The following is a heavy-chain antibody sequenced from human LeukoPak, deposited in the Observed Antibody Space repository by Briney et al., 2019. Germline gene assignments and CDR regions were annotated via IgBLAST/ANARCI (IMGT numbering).Heavy chain of an antibody. J-gene: IGHJ4*02. Sequence: ASVKVSCKASGYTFTSYYMHWVRQAPGQGLEWMGWISAYNGNTNYAQKLQGRVTMTTDTSTSTAYMELRSLRSDDMAVYYCARAGSRYYDSSGYSDYWGQGTLVTVSS. V-gene: IGHV1-18*03. CDR1: GYTFTSYY. D-gene: IGHD3-22*01. CDR3: ARAGSRYYDSSGYSDY. CDR2: ISAYNGNT.